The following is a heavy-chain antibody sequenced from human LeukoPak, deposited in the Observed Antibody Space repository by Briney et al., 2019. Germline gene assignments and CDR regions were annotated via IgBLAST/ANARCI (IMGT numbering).Heavy chain of an antibody. CDR2: IYYRGTT. V-gene: IGHV4-61*01. J-gene: IGHJ5*02. CDR3: ARGKVFGVVINTRAWFDP. CDR1: GGSVSSGSHY. Sequence: PSETLSLTCTVSGGSVSSGSHYWNWIRQSPGKGLEWIGYIYYRGTTNYNPSLKSRVTISVDTSKNQFSLKLSSVTAADTAVYYCARGKVFGVVINTRAWFDPWGQGTLVTVSS. D-gene: IGHD3-3*01.